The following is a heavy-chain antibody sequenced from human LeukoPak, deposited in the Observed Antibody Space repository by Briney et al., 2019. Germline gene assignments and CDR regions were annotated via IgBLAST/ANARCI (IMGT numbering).Heavy chain of an antibody. Sequence: PGGSLRLSCAASGFTFSSYAMSWVRQAPGKGLEWVSVIYSGGSTYYADSVKGRFTISRHNSKNTLYLQMNSLRAEDTAVYYCASVGYNVTYPWGQGTLVTVSS. CDR2: IYSGGST. J-gene: IGHJ5*02. V-gene: IGHV3-53*04. CDR3: ASVGYNVTYP. CDR1: GFTFSSYA. D-gene: IGHD5-24*01.